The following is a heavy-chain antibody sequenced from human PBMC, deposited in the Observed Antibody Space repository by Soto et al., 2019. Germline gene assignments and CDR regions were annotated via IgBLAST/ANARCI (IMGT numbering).Heavy chain of an antibody. CDR3: GRLPAGGADY. CDR2: INQNGGT. J-gene: IGHJ4*02. V-gene: IGHV4-34*01. Sequence: PSETLSLTCAVNGGSLRCYYWNWIRQSPGKGLEWIGEINQNGGTKYNPSLKSRVSISVVASTNQFSLKLNSVTAADTAVYYGGRLPAGGADYWGQGTLVTVSS. CDR1: GGSLRCYY.